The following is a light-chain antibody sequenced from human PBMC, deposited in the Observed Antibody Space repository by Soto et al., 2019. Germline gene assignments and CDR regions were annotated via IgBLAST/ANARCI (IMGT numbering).Light chain of an antibody. V-gene: IGKV1-39*01. CDR1: QSISSF. J-gene: IGKJ1*01. CDR3: HQSYSTPEP. CDR2: AAS. Sequence: DIQMTQSPSSLSASVGDRVTITCRASQSISSFLNWYQQKPGKAPRLLIYAASSLQSGVPSRFSASRSGTDFTLTISSLQPEDFATYYYHQSYSTPEPFGQGTKVEIK.